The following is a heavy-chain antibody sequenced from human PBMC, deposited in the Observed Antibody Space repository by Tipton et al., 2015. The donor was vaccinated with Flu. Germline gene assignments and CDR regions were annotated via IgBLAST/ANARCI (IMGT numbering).Heavy chain of an antibody. V-gene: IGHV4-59*01. CDR1: GGSITSYY. CDR2: IYDSGST. Sequence: TLSLTCTVSGGSITSYYWSWIRQPPGKGLEWIGYIYDSGSTNYNPSLRSRLTISVDSSKNHFSLKLTSVTAADTAIYYCARARAPYYYYGMDVWGQGTTVTVSS. CDR3: ARARAPYYYYGMDV. J-gene: IGHJ6*02.